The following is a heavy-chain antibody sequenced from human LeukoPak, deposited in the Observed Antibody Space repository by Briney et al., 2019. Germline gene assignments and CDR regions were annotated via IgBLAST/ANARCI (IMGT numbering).Heavy chain of an antibody. V-gene: IGHV4-59*01. CDR3: ARDPQYSSSSDAFDI. J-gene: IGHJ3*02. CDR1: GGSISSYY. D-gene: IGHD6-13*01. Sequence: SETLSLTCTVSGGSISSYYWNWIRQPPGKGLEWIGYIYYSGSTNYNPSLMSRVTISVDTSKNQFSLKLSSVTAADTAVYFCARDPQYSSSSDAFDIWSQGTMVTVSS. CDR2: IYYSGST.